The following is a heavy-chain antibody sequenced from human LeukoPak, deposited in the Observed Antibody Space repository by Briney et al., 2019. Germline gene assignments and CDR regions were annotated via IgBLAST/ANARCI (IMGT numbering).Heavy chain of an antibody. D-gene: IGHD1-26*01. J-gene: IGHJ4*02. CDR3: ARGALEDYFDY. V-gene: IGHV3-21*01. CDR2: ISSSSSYI. CDR1: GFTFSRYS. Sequence: GGSLRLSCAASGFTFSRYSMNWVRQAPGKGLEWVSSISSSSSYIYYADSVKGRFTISRDNAKNSLYLQMNSLRAEDTAVYYCARGALEDYFDYWGQGTLVTVSS.